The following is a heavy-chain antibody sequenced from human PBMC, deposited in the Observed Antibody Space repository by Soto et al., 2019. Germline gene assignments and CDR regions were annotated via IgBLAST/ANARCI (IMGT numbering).Heavy chain of an antibody. D-gene: IGHD4-17*01. Sequence: LSLTCAVYGGSFSGYYWSWIRQPPGKGLEWIGEINHSGSTNYNPSLKSRVTISVDTSKNQFSLKLSSVTAADTAVYYCATEDYGDYGRVDYWGQGTLVTVSS. J-gene: IGHJ4*02. CDR2: INHSGST. CDR3: ATEDYGDYGRVDY. CDR1: GGSFSGYY. V-gene: IGHV4-34*01.